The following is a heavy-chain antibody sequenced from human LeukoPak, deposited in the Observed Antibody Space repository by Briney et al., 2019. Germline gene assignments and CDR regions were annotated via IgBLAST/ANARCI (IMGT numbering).Heavy chain of an antibody. CDR1: GFTFSSYW. J-gene: IGHJ3*02. D-gene: IGHD1-26*01. CDR2: IKEEGSEK. V-gene: IGHV3-7*01. Sequence: GGSLRLSCAASGFTFSSYWMSWVRQAPGKGLEWVANIKEEGSEKYYVDSVKGRFTISRDNAKNSLYLQMNSLRAEDTAVYYCARDSPWELLQVAFVIWGQGTMVTVSS. CDR3: ARDSPWELLQVAFVI.